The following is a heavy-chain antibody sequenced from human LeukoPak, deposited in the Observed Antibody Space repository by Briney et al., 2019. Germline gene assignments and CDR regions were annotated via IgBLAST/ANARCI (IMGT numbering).Heavy chain of an antibody. D-gene: IGHD3-22*01. CDR1: GGSLSSYY. CDR2: LYTSGST. CDR3: ARDAPYDSSGYYYYYYYYYMDV. Sequence: SETLSLTCTVSGGSLSSYYWSWIRQPAGKGLEWIGRLYTSGSTNYNPSLTSRVTMSVDTSKNQFSLKLSSVTAADTAVYYCARDAPYDSSGYYYYYYYYYMDVWGKGTTVTVSS. V-gene: IGHV4-4*07. J-gene: IGHJ6*03.